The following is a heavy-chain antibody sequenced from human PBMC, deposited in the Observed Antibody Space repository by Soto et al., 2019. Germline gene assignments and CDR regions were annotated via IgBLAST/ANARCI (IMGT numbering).Heavy chain of an antibody. CDR3: AQAIDY. Sequence: SETLSLTCTVSGGSISSYYWTWIRQPPGKGLEWIGYIYYSGSTYYNPSLKSRVTISVATSKNQFSLKLSSVTAADTAVYYCAQAIDYWGQGTLVTVSS. V-gene: IGHV4-59*06. J-gene: IGHJ4*02. CDR1: GGSISSYY. CDR2: IYYSGST.